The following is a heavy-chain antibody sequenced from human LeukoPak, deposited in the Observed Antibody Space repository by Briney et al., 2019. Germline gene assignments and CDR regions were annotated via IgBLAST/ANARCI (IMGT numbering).Heavy chain of an antibody. CDR2: IRSDGTT. V-gene: IGHV3-66*04. CDR3: ARRRGGYGEGELHY. CDR1: GFIASNKY. D-gene: IGHD4-17*01. J-gene: IGHJ4*02. Sequence: GGSLRLSCAASGFIASNKYMSWVRQAPGKGLEWVSTIRSDGTTDYADSVKGRFTISRDDSKNTVYLQMDSLRVEDTAVYSCARRRGGYGEGELHYWGQGTLVTVSS.